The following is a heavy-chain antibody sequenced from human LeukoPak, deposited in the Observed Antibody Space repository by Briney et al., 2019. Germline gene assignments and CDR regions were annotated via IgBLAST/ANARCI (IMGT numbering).Heavy chain of an antibody. CDR1: GGSMKNSF. D-gene: IGHD2/OR15-2a*01. CDR2: MSDTGIT. J-gene: IGHJ5*02. CDR3: ARNRFQLSGAYWFDP. V-gene: IGHV4-59*01. Sequence: SETLSLTCSVSGGSMKNSFWSWIRQPPGKGLEWIGYMSDTGITNSNPSLKSRVTFSIDTSKDHFYLKLRSVTAADTALYFCARNRFQLSGAYWFDPWGREPLVTVSS.